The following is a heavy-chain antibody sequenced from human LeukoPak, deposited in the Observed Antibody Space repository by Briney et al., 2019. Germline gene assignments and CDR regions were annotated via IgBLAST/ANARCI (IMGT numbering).Heavy chain of an antibody. CDR1: GYSISSGYY. Sequence: SETLSLTCTVSGYSISSGYYWGWIRQPPGKGLEWIGSIYYSGSTNYNPSLKSRVTISVDTSKNQFSLKLSSVTAADTAVYYCARSTVGNWFDPWGQGTLVTVSS. CDR3: ARSTVGNWFDP. V-gene: IGHV4-38-2*02. J-gene: IGHJ5*02. D-gene: IGHD4-11*01. CDR2: IYYSGST.